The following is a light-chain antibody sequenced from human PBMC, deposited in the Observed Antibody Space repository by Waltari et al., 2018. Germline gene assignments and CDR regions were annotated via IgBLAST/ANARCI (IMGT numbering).Light chain of an antibody. V-gene: IGKV1-39*01. Sequence: DIQLTQSPSSLSASLGDRVIITCRASKNIANFLNWYQQKPGRSPVLLIYAASTLQSGVPSRFSGSVSGTDFTLTIRNLQPEDFATYYCQQSYGVPISFGGGTKVEI. CDR2: AAS. CDR3: QQSYGVPIS. J-gene: IGKJ4*01. CDR1: KNIANF.